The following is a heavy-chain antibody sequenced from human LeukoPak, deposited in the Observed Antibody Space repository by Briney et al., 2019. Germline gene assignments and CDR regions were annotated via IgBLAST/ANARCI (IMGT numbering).Heavy chain of an antibody. D-gene: IGHD6-19*01. Sequence: GGSLRLSCAASEFTVSSIYMSWVRQAPGRGLEWVSGMYAVGTTFCADSVKGRFTISRDNSKNTLYLQMNSLRAEDTAVYYCAKERRAMYSSGWYILGYWGQGTLVTVSS. CDR1: EFTVSSIY. V-gene: IGHV3-53*05. CDR2: MYAVGTT. CDR3: AKERRAMYSSGWYILGY. J-gene: IGHJ4*02.